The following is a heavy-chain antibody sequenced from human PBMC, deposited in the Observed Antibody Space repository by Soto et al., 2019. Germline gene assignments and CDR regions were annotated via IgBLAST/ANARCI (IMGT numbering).Heavy chain of an antibody. J-gene: IGHJ1*01. CDR2: ISAYNGNT. CDR1: GYTFTSYG. Sequence: EASVKVSCKASGYTFTSYGISWVRQAPGQGLEWMGWISAYNGNTNYAQKLQGRVTMTTDTSTSTAYMELRSLRSDDTAVYYCAGALTGLRPGFQHWGQGTLVTVTS. V-gene: IGHV1-18*01. CDR3: AGALTGLRPGFQH.